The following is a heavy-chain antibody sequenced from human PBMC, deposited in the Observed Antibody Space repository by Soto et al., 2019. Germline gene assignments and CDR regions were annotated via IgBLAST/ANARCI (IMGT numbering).Heavy chain of an antibody. Sequence: ASVKVSCKASGYTFTSYAMHWVRQAPGQRLEWMGWINAGNGNTKYSQKFQGRVTITRDTSASTAYMELSSLRSEDTAVYYCARIAAAGFNWFDPWGQGTLVTVSS. D-gene: IGHD6-13*01. CDR1: GYTFTSYA. J-gene: IGHJ5*02. CDR3: ARIAAAGFNWFDP. V-gene: IGHV1-3*01. CDR2: INAGNGNT.